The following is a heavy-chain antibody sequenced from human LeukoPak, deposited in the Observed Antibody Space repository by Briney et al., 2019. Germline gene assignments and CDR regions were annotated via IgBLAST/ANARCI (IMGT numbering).Heavy chain of an antibody. CDR1: GGSISSSSHY. Sequence: ASETLSLTCTVSGGSISSSSHYWGWIRQPPGKGPEWIGSIYYSGSTYYNPSLKSRVTISVDTSKNQFSLKLSSVTAADTAVYYCARGSSGWPLQIWGQGTLVTVSS. V-gene: IGHV4-39*01. CDR3: ARGSSGWPLQI. CDR2: IYYSGST. J-gene: IGHJ4*02. D-gene: IGHD6-19*01.